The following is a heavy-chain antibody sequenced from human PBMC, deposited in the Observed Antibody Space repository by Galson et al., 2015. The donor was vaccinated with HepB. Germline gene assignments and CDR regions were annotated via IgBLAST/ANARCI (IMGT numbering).Heavy chain of an antibody. Sequence: QSGAEVKKPGESLKISCKGSGYSFTSYWIGWVRQMPGKGLEWMGIIYPGDSDTRYSPSFQGQVTISADKSTSTAYLQGSSLKAWDTAMYYCAGGFLKIVVVVAATQPSLIAYCGQGTLVTVSS. CDR3: AGGFLKIVVVVAATQPSLIAY. CDR2: IYPGDSDT. D-gene: IGHD2-15*01. V-gene: IGHV5-51*03. J-gene: IGHJ4*02. CDR1: GYSFTSYW.